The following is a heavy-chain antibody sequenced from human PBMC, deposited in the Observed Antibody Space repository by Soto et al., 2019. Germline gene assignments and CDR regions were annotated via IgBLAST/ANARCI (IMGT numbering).Heavy chain of an antibody. V-gene: IGHV4-39*01. D-gene: IGHD4-17*01. CDR3: ARHAFGDMLYYFDY. CDR2: IYYSGTT. CDR1: GGSITSTSYY. Sequence: SETLSLTCTVSGGSITSTSYYWGWIRQPPGKALEWVASIYYSGTTYYNPSLKSRVTISVDTSKNQFSLKLSSVTAADTAVYYCARHAFGDMLYYFDYWGQGTLVTVSS. J-gene: IGHJ4*02.